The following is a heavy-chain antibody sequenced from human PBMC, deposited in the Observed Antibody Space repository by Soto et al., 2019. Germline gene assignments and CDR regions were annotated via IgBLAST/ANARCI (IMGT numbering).Heavy chain of an antibody. CDR2: TYYRSKWYN. CDR3: ARSLGSGWYSNWFDH. V-gene: IGHV6-1*01. J-gene: IGHJ5*02. CDR1: GDSVSSNSAA. Sequence: SQTLSLTCAISGDSVSSNSAAWNWIRRSPSRGLEWLGRTYYRSKWYNDYAVSVKSRITINPDTSKNQFSLQLNSVTPEDTAVYYRARSLGSGWYSNWFDHWGQGTLVTVSS. D-gene: IGHD6-19*01.